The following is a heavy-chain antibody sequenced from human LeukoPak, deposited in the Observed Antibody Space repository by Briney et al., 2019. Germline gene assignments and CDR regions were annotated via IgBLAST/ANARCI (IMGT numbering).Heavy chain of an antibody. CDR2: IFYSGST. CDR3: ARGRVSSSTWYSTYYYFFYMDF. D-gene: IGHD4-11*01. J-gene: IGHJ6*03. Sequence: SETLSLTCTVSGYSISSGYYWGWVRQPPGKALEWIGNIFYSGSTYYSPSLKSRVTISLDTSRNQFSLKLNSVTAADTAVYFCARGRVSSSTWYSTYYYFFYMDFWGKGTTVTVSS. CDR1: GYSISSGYY. V-gene: IGHV4-38-2*02.